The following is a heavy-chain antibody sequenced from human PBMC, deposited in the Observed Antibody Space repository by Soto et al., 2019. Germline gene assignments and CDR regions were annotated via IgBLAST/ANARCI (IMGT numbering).Heavy chain of an antibody. V-gene: IGHV3-21*01. CDR2: ISSSSSYI. J-gene: IGHJ4*02. CDR3: ARLRGRYYDFWSGSIYYFDY. CDR1: GFTFSSYS. Sequence: PGGSLRLSCAASGFTFSSYSMNWVRQAPGKGLEWVSSISSSSSYICYADSVKGRFTISRDNAKNSLYLQMNSLRAEDTAVYYCARLRGRYYDFWSGSIYYFDYWGQGTLVTVSS. D-gene: IGHD3-3*01.